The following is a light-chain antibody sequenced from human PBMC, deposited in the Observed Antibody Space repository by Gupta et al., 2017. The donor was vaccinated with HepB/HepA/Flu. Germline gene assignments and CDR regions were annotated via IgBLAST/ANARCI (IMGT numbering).Light chain of an antibody. Sequence: SSELTQDPAVSVALGQKVRNTWRGDNLGSYDASWYQQKPGQAPVLVIYGRNNRPSGIPDRFSGSTSGNTASLTITGAQAEDEADYHCSSRDISGDHVVFGGGTKLTVL. CDR1: NLGSYD. CDR2: GRN. CDR3: SSRDISGDHVV. V-gene: IGLV3-19*01. J-gene: IGLJ2*01.